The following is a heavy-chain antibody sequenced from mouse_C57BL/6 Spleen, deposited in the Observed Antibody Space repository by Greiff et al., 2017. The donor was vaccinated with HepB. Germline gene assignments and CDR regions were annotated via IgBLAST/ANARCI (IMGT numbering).Heavy chain of an antibody. D-gene: IGHD3-2*02. CDR2: IYPGDGDT. J-gene: IGHJ3*01. CDR3: ARGRTAQSPGFAY. CDR1: GYAFSSSW. Sequence: VKLQESGPELVKPGASVKISCKASGYAFSSSWMNWVKQRPGKGLEWIGRIYPGDGDTNYNGKFKGKATLTADKSSSTAYMQLSSLTSEDSAVYFCARGRTAQSPGFAYWGQGTLVTVSA. V-gene: IGHV1-82*01.